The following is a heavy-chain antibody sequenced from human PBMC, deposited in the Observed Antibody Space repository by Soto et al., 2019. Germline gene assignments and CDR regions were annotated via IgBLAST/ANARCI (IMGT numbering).Heavy chain of an antibody. CDR2: ISSNGGTT. CDR1: GFSFSSYD. CDR3: ARRYCSSTSCYFDY. V-gene: IGHV3-64*01. D-gene: IGHD2-2*01. J-gene: IGHJ4*02. Sequence: GGSLRLSCAGSGFSFSSYDMHWVRQAPGKGLEYVSAISSNGGTTYYANSVKGRFTISRANSKNTLYLQMGSLRAEDMAVYYCARRYCSSTSCYFDYWGQGTLVTVSS.